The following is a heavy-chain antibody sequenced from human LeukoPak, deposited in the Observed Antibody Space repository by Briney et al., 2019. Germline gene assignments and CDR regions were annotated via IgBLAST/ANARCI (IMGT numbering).Heavy chain of an antibody. CDR3: VKAQRGFDDFWSGYDY. D-gene: IGHD3-3*01. Sequence: GSLRLSCTVSGFTFSSYDMHWVRQATGKGLEWVSAIGTAGDTYYPGSVKGRFTISRDNSQNTLYIQMESLRVEDTAVYYCVKAQRGFDDFWSGYDYWGQGSLVTVSS. J-gene: IGHJ4*02. CDR2: IGTAGDT. V-gene: IGHV3-13*01. CDR1: GFTFSSYD.